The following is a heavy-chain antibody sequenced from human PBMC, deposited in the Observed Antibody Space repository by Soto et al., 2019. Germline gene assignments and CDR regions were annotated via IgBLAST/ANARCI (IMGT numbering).Heavy chain of an antibody. CDR2: IYYSGST. Sequence: SETLSLTCTVSGGSISSSSYYWGWIRQPPGKGLEWIGSIYYSGSTYYNPSLKSRVTISVDTSKNQFSLKLSSVTAADTAVYYCARRSIRQWLVTPPFDYWGQGTLVTVSS. D-gene: IGHD6-19*01. V-gene: IGHV4-39*01. J-gene: IGHJ4*02. CDR1: GGSISSSSYY. CDR3: ARRSIRQWLVTPPFDY.